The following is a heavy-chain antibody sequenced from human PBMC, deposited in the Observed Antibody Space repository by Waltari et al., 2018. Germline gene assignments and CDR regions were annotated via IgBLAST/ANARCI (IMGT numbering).Heavy chain of an antibody. D-gene: IGHD1-26*01. CDR1: GFAFADYA. Sequence: EVQLVDSRGCVVQPGGLMILSCDASGFAFADYALHWFRQAPGKGLEWVSPSSWADGSTKYANTVKVRFTISRDNSENSLYLQMNSLRAEDPALYYCAKVERAGHWEPGPPDYWGQGTLVTVSS. CDR3: AKVERAGHWEPGPPDY. J-gene: IGHJ4*02. CDR2: SSWADGST. V-gene: IGHV3-43D*04.